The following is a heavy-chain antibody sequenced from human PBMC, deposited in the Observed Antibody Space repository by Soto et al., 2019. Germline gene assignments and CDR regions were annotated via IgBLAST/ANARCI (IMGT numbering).Heavy chain of an antibody. J-gene: IGHJ5*02. CDR2: IYYSGST. CDR1: GGSMSSYY. D-gene: IGHD2-2*01. V-gene: IGHV4-59*08. Sequence: QVQLQESGPGLVKPLETLSLTCTVSGGSMSSYYWSWIRQPPGKGLEWIGYIYYSGSTNYNPSLKSRVTISVDTSKKQFSLKLSSVTAADTAVYYCASWGVYCTSTSCFERWFDPWGQGILVTVSS. CDR3: ASWGVYCTSTSCFERWFDP.